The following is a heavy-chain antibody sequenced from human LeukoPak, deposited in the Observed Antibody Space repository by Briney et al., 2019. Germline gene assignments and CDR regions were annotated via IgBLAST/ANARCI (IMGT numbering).Heavy chain of an antibody. CDR2: ISYDGSNK. V-gene: IGHV3-30-3*01. CDR1: GFTFSSYA. J-gene: IGHJ4*02. D-gene: IGHD4-17*01. Sequence: GGSLRLSCAASGFTFSSYAMHWVRQAPGKGLEWVAVISYDGSNKYYADSVKGRFTISRDNSKNTLYLQMNSLRAEDTAVYYCASPRADYGDYLDYWGQGTLVTVSS. CDR3: ASPRADYGDYLDY.